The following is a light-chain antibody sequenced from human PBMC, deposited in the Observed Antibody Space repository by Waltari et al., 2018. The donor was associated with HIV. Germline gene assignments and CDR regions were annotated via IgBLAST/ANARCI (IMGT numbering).Light chain of an antibody. Sequence: QSVLTQPPSATGTPGQRVTISCSGSSSNIGTNYVHWYQQLPGTTPILLLYRNNQRPAVSPYRFASSKSGASAARAIRGLRSEDEGDYYCAAWDDSLGGRVLFGGGTRLTVL. CDR1: SSNIGTNY. CDR2: RNN. J-gene: IGLJ3*02. CDR3: AAWDDSLGGRVL. V-gene: IGLV1-47*01.